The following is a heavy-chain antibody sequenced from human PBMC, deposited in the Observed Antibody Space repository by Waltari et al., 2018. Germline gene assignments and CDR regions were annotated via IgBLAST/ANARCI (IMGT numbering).Heavy chain of an antibody. CDR1: GFTFSSYS. CDR3: ARDWTEQWLSYFDY. J-gene: IGHJ4*02. D-gene: IGHD6-19*01. V-gene: IGHV3-21*01. CDR2: ISSSSSYI. Sequence: EVQLVESGGGLVKPGGSLRLSCAASGFTFSSYSMNWVRQAPGKGLEWVSSISSSSSYIYYADSVKGRFTISRDNAKNSLYLQMNSLRAEDTAVYYCARDWTEQWLSYFDYWGQGTLVTVSS.